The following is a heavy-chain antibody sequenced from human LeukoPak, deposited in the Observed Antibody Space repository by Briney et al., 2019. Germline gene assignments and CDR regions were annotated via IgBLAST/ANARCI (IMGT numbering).Heavy chain of an antibody. CDR3: ARTGLALEEWFDP. V-gene: IGHV1-18*01. CDR2: TSAYNDNT. Sequence: ASVEVSCKASGYTFTNYGISWVRQAPGQGHEWMGWTSAYNDNTNYAQKFQGRVTMTTDTSTSTAYMDLRSLRFDDTAVYYCARTGLALEEWFDPWGQGTLVTVSS. J-gene: IGHJ5*02. CDR1: GYTFTNYG. D-gene: IGHD6-19*01.